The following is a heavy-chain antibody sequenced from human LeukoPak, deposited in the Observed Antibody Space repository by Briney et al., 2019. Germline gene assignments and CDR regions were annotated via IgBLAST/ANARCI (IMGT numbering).Heavy chain of an antibody. CDR2: IIPIFGTA. V-gene: IGHV1-69*06. CDR3: ARAGAHDAFDI. Sequence: SVNVSCKTSASTFTTYGITWVRQAPGQGLKWMGWIIPIFGTANYAQKFQGRVTITADKSTSTAYMELSSLRSEDTAVYYCARAGAHDAFDIWGQGTMVTVSS. CDR1: ASTFTTYG. J-gene: IGHJ3*02. D-gene: IGHD3-10*01.